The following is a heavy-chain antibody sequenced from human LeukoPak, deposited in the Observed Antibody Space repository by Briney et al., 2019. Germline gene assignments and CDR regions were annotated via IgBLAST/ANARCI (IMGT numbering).Heavy chain of an antibody. V-gene: IGHV4-39*07. D-gene: IGHD3-22*01. CDR3: ARASYSYDINGWVPFDY. Sequence: SETLSLTCTVSGGSISSSSYYWGWIRQPPGKGLEWIGSIYYSGSTNYNPSLKSRVTISVDTSKNQFSLRLSSVTAADTAVYYCARASYSYDINGWVPFDYWGQGTLVTVSS. CDR1: GGSISSSSYY. CDR2: IYYSGST. J-gene: IGHJ4*02.